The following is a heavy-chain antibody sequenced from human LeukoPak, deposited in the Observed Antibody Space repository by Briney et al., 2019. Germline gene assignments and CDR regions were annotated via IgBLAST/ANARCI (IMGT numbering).Heavy chain of an antibody. V-gene: IGHV4-31*03. J-gene: IGHJ3*02. CDR1: GGSISSGGYY. Sequence: SETLSLTCTVSGGSISSGGYYWSWIRQHPGKGLEWIGYIYYSGSTYYNPSLKSRVTISVDTSKNQFSLKLSSVTAADTAVYYYARSGRYCSGGSCYFVQPDDAFDIWGQGTMVTVSS. CDR2: IYYSGST. D-gene: IGHD2-15*01. CDR3: ARSGRYCSGGSCYFVQPDDAFDI.